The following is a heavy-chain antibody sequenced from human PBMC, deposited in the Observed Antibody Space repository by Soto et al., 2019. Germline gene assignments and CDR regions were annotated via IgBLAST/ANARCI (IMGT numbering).Heavy chain of an antibody. J-gene: IGHJ4*02. Sequence: GASVKVSCKASGGAFSSYSMSWVRQAPGQGLEWMGRIIPILGIANYAQKFQGRVAITADKSTSTAYMELSSLRSEDTAVYYCARDNGSSSGDYWGQGTLVTVSS. CDR3: ARDNGSSSGDY. D-gene: IGHD6-6*01. V-gene: IGHV1-69*04. CDR1: GGAFSSYS. CDR2: IIPILGIA.